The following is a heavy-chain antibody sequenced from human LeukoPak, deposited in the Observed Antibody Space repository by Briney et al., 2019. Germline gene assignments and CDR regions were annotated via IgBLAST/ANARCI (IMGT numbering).Heavy chain of an antibody. CDR3: ARRRDDILTGYSLSYSFDY. D-gene: IGHD3-9*01. V-gene: IGHV4-34*01. J-gene: IGHJ4*02. CDR2: INHSGST. CDR1: GGSFSGYY. Sequence: SETLSLTCAVYGGSFSGYYWSWIRQPPGKGLEWIGEINHSGSTNYNPSLKSRVTISVDTSKNQFSLKLSSVTAADTAVYYCARRRDDILTGYSLSYSFDYWGQGTLVTVSS.